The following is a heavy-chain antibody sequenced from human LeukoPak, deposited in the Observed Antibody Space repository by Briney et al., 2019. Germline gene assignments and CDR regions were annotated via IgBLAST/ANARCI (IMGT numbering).Heavy chain of an antibody. V-gene: IGHV3-7*03. Sequence: PGGSLRLSCAASGFTFSSYWMSWVRQAPGKGLEWVANIKQDGSEKYYVDSVKGRFTISRDNAKNSLYLQMNSLRAEDTAVYHCARDLPNYDILTGYRWFDPWAREPWSPSPQ. CDR3: ARDLPNYDILTGYRWFDP. CDR2: IKQDGSEK. D-gene: IGHD3-9*01. J-gene: IGHJ5*02. CDR1: GFTFSSYW.